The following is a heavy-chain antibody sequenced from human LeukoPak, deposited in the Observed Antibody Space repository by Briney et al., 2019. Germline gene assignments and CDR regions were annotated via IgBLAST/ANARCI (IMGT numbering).Heavy chain of an antibody. CDR1: GYTFTSYG. J-gene: IGHJ4*02. CDR2: ICAYNGNT. Sequence: GASVKVSCKASGYTFTSYGISWVRQAPGQGLEWMGWICAYNGNTNYAQKLQGRVTMTTDTSTSTAYMELRSLRSDDTAVYYCARDAYYDSSGYYSHTYFDYWGQGTLVTVSS. V-gene: IGHV1-18*01. CDR3: ARDAYYDSSGYYSHTYFDY. D-gene: IGHD3-22*01.